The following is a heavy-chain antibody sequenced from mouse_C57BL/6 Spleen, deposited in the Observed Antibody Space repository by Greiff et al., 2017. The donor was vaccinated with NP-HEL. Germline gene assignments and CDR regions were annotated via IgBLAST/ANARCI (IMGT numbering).Heavy chain of an antibody. CDR2: IYPGDGDT. D-gene: IGHD2-5*01. Sequence: QVQLKQSGPELVKPGASVKISCKASGYAFSSSWMNWVKQRPGKGLEWIGRIYPGDGDTNYNGKFKGKATLTADKSSSTAYMQLSSLTSEDSAVYFCARKAYYSNYGYFEVWGTGTTVTVSS. CDR3: ARKAYYSNYGYFEV. CDR1: GYAFSSSW. V-gene: IGHV1-82*01. J-gene: IGHJ1*03.